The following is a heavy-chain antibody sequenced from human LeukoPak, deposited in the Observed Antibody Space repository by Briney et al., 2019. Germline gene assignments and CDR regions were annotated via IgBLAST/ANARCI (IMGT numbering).Heavy chain of an antibody. V-gene: IGHV3-23*01. CDR1: GFTFSSYA. D-gene: IGHD5-18*01. Sequence: GGSLILSCAASGFTFSSYAMSRVRQAPGKGLEWVSAISGSGGSTYYADSVKGRFTISRDNSKNTLYLQMNSLRAEDTAVYYCAKVYSYGSVYYFDYWGQGTLDTVSS. CDR3: AKVYSYGSVYYFDY. J-gene: IGHJ4*02. CDR2: ISGSGGST.